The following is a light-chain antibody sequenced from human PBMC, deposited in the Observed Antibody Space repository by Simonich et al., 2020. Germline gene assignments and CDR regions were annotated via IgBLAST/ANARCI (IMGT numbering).Light chain of an antibody. CDR1: SSDVGGYNY. V-gene: IGLV2-8*01. Sequence: QSALTQPLSASGSPGQSVTISCTGTSSDVGGYNYVSWYQPPPGKAPKLMIYEVSKRPAGVPDRFSGSKSGNTASLTVSGLQAEDEADYYCSSYAGSNNLVFGGGTKLTVL. CDR3: SSYAGSNNLV. J-gene: IGLJ2*01. CDR2: EVS.